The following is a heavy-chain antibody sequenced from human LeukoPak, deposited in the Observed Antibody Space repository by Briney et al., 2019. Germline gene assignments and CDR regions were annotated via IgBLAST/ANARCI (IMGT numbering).Heavy chain of an antibody. CDR2: MSADGINT. CDR3: ARDAGSAWISWFDS. Sequence: PGTSLRLSCTASGFIFSDYAMHWVRQAPGKGLEWVAVMSADGINTFYAASVRDRFTISRDNSKGTVNLQMNSLTSEDTAVYYCARDAGSAWISWFDSWGQGSLVAVSS. D-gene: IGHD6-19*01. J-gene: IGHJ5*01. CDR1: GFIFSDYA. V-gene: IGHV3-30-3*01.